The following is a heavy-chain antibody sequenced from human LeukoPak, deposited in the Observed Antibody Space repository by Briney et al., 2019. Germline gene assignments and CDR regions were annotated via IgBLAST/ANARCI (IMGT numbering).Heavy chain of an antibody. CDR3: ARDIQLST. V-gene: IGHV3-23*01. D-gene: IGHD5-24*01. Sequence: GGSLRLSCAASGFTFSDSAMSWVRQAPGKGLEWVSLISFSGANTYYADSVKGRFTISRDNSKDTLYLLMNSLRAEDTAIYYCARDIQLSTWGLGTMVTVSS. J-gene: IGHJ3*01. CDR2: ISFSGANT. CDR1: GFTFSDSA.